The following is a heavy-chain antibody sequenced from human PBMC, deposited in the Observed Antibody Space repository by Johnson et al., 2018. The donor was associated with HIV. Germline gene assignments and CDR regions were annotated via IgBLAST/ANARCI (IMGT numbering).Heavy chain of an antibody. CDR2: ISYDGSSK. V-gene: IGHV3-30*14. Sequence: QVQLVESGGGVVQPGRSLRLSCAASGFTFSSYAMHWVRQAPGKGLEWVAVISYDGSSKYYADSVKGRFTISRDNSKNTLYLQMNSLRAEDTAVYYCARAFSSGWYPHDAFDIWGQGTMVTVSS. J-gene: IGHJ3*02. D-gene: IGHD6-19*01. CDR3: ARAFSSGWYPHDAFDI. CDR1: GFTFSSYA.